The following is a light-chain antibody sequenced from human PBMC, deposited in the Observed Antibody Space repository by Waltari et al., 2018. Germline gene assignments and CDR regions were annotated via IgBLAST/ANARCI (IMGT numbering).Light chain of an antibody. V-gene: IGKV1-NL1*01. J-gene: IGKJ2*01. CDR2: GAS. CDR1: QGISNS. CDR3: QQYYFTPYT. Sequence: DIQMTQSPSSLSASVGHRVTIPCRSSQGISNSLAWYQQKPGKAPKLLLYGASRLESGVPPRFSGSGSGTDYTLTISSLQPDDFATYYCQQYYFTPYTFGQGTKLDIK.